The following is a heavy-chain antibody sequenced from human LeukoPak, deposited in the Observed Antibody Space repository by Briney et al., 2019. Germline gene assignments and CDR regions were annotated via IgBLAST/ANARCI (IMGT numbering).Heavy chain of an antibody. CDR2: INHSGST. D-gene: IGHD6-13*01. J-gene: IGHJ5*02. V-gene: IGHV4-34*01. Sequence: KASETLSLTCTVSGGSFSGYYWSWIRQPPGKGLEWIGEINHSGSTNYNPSLKSRVTISVDTSKNQFSLKLSSVTAADTAVYYCARGKYSSSWYVFGFDPWGQGTLVTVSS. CDR1: GGSFSGYY. CDR3: ARGKYSSSWYVFGFDP.